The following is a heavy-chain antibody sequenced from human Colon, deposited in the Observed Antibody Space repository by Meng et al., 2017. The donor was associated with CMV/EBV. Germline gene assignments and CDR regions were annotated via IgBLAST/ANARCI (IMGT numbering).Heavy chain of an antibody. V-gene: IGHV4-39*01. Sequence: SETLSLTCTVSGGSISSTNYYWGWIRQPPGKGMEWIVSIYHSGSTYYNPSLKSRVTMSVDTSKNQISLTLSSGTAADTAVYYCARHPYYDFWSGYYFTYLDYWGQGTLVTVSS. J-gene: IGHJ4*02. CDR1: GGSISSTNYY. CDR2: IYHSGST. CDR3: ARHPYYDFWSGYYFTYLDY. D-gene: IGHD3-3*01.